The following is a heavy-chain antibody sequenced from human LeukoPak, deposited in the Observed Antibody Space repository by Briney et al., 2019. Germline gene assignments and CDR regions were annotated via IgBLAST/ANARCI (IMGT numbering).Heavy chain of an antibody. V-gene: IGHV1-46*01. CDR1: GYTFTSYA. D-gene: IGHD1-26*01. CDR2: INPTGGST. J-gene: IGHJ5*02. CDR3: AKDNSVGDNAWWFDP. Sequence: GASVKVSCKASGYTFTSYAMNWVRQAPGQGLEWMGLINPTGGSTGYAQKFQGRVTMTRDMSTSTDYMELSSLRSEDTAIYYCAKDNSVGDNAWWFDPWRQGTLVTVSS.